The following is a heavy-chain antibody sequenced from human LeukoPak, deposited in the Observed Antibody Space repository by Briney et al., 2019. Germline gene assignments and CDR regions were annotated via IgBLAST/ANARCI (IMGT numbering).Heavy chain of an antibody. CDR2: IIGGGTPT. V-gene: IGHV3-23*01. CDR1: GFTFSSYS. Sequence: GGYLRLSCAASGFTFSSYSMNWVRQAPGQGLEWVSTIIGGGTPTYSADSVKGRFTISRDNSKSTLYLQMNSLRAEDTAVYYCARDLDDYNGLPPFFQHWGQGTLVTVSS. D-gene: IGHD5-24*01. J-gene: IGHJ1*01. CDR3: ARDLDDYNGLPPFFQH.